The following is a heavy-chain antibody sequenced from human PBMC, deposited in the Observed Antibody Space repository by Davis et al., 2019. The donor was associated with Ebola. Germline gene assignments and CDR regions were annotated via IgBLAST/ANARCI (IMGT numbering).Heavy chain of an antibody. D-gene: IGHD2/OR15-2a*01. J-gene: IGHJ3*01. V-gene: IGHV3-9*01. CDR1: GFTFDDYA. CDR3: AKDTSNIWFDV. Sequence: SLKISCAASGFTFDDYAMHWVRQAPGKGLEWVSGIKWKSGAIGYAGSVQGRFIISRDNARNSLYLQMNGLRVEDTAIYYCAKDTSNIWFDVWGQGTMVTVSS. CDR2: IKWKSGAI.